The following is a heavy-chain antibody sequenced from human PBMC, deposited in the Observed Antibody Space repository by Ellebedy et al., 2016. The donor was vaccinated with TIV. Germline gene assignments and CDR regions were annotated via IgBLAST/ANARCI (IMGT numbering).Heavy chain of an antibody. V-gene: IGHV3-30-3*01. J-gene: IGHJ4*02. Sequence: GESLKISCAASGFTFGSYAMYWVRQAPGKGLDWVSMIPFDGDSTYYSDSVEGRFSVSRDNSKNILYLQMDNLRPEDTAVYYCARGDAPLTLDDWGQGSLVTVSA. CDR1: GFTFGSYA. D-gene: IGHD4-23*01. CDR3: ARGDAPLTLDD. CDR2: IPFDGDST.